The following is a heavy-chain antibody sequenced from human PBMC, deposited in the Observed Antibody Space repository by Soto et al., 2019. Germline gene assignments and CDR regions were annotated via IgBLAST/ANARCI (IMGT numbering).Heavy chain of an antibody. Sequence: PGGSLRLSCAASGFTFSFYWMSWVRQAPGKGREWLGTIKLDASEKKYVDSVKGRFTISRDNSKNTLYLQLNSLRAEDTAIYYCAKAFPPYYGSGSSYYFNFWGQRTLVTVSS. CDR3: AKAFPPYYGSGSSYYFNF. D-gene: IGHD3-10*01. CDR1: GFTFSFYW. V-gene: IGHV3-7*03. J-gene: IGHJ4*02. CDR2: IKLDASEK.